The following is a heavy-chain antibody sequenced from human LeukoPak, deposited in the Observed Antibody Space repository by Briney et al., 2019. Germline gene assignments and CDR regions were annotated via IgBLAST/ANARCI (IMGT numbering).Heavy chain of an antibody. D-gene: IGHD3-3*01. J-gene: IGHJ3*02. Sequence: GGSLRLSCAASGFTFSSYAMHWVRQAPGKGLEWVAVIWYDGSNKYYADSVKGRFTISRDNSKNTLYLQMNSLRAEDTAVYYCARGGLFGVVITPDAFDIWGQGTMVTVSS. CDR3: ARGGLFGVVITPDAFDI. CDR1: GFTFSSYA. V-gene: IGHV3-33*01. CDR2: IWYDGSNK.